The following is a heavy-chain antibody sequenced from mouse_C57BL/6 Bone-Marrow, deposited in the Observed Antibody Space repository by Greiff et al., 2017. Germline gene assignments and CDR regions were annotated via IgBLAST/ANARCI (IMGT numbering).Heavy chain of an antibody. Sequence: EVMLVESGPGLAKPSQTLSLTCSVTGYSITSDYWNWIRKFPGNKLEYMGYISYSGSTYYNPSLKSRISITRDTSKNQYYLQLNSVTTEDTATYYSARYYYGSSYVWYFDVWGTGTTVTVSS. J-gene: IGHJ1*03. CDR1: GYSITSDY. CDR3: ARYYYGSSYVWYFDV. D-gene: IGHD1-1*01. V-gene: IGHV3-8*01. CDR2: ISYSGST.